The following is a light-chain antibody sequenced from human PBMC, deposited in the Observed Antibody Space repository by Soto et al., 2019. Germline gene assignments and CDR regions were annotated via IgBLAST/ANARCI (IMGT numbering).Light chain of an antibody. CDR1: QSVSSN. Sequence: TVMTQSPATPSVSPGEGATLSCRASQSVSSNLAWYQQKPGQAPRLLIYGASTRAPGIPPRFSGSGSGTEFTLTISSLQSEDFAVYYCHQYNQWLPWTFGQGTKVEIK. CDR2: GAS. V-gene: IGKV3-15*01. J-gene: IGKJ1*01. CDR3: HQYNQWLPWT.